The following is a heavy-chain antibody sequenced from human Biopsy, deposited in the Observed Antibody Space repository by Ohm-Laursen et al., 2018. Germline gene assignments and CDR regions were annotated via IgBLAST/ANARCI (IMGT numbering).Heavy chain of an antibody. V-gene: IGHV1-18*04. D-gene: IGHD3-3*01. CDR3: ARDPGYDFWSGSDPFDI. J-gene: IGHJ3*02. Sequence: SVKVSCKTSGYTFTAYGISWVRQAPGQGLEWMGWTSTYNDDTNIAQKFQGRVSMTTDTSTRTAYMELRSLRSGDTAIYFCARDPGYDFWSGSDPFDIWGQGTLVTVS. CDR2: TSTYNDDT. CDR1: GYTFTAYG.